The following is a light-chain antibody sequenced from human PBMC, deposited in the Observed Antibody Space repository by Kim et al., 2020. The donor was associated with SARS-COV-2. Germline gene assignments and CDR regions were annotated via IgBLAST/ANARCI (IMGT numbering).Light chain of an antibody. Sequence: ASVGDRVTLSCRASQSINIWFSSYQQKPRGDPQLLIYKASSLESGVPPRFSGSGSVTEYTLTISSLQPDDVAPYYCQQYNIYSRTFGAGTKVDIK. CDR1: QSINIW. CDR2: KAS. J-gene: IGKJ4*02. V-gene: IGKV1-5*03. CDR3: QQYNIYSRT.